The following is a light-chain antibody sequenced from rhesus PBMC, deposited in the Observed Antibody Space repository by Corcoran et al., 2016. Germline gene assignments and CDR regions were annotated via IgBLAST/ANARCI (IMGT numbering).Light chain of an antibody. V-gene: IGKV1S12*01. CDR2: AAS. Sequence: DIQMTKSPSALSASVGDRVTISCRASQNIYSNLAWYQQKPGKAPKLLNYAASSLQTGIPSRFRGSGSGTDFTLTISSLQPEDSAAYYCQHYYDNPYSFGQGTKVEIK. CDR1: QNIYSN. CDR3: QHYYDNPYS. J-gene: IGKJ2*01.